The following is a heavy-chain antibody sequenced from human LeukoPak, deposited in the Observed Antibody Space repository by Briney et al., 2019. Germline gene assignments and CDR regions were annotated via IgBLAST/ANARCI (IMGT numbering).Heavy chain of an antibody. CDR1: GDSVSSNSTT. CDR2: TYYRSKCYN. CDR3: ATTPLLIGVTWADWYFDL. J-gene: IGHJ2*01. V-gene: IGHV6-1*01. Sequence: SRTLSLTCAISGDSVSSNSTTWNWIRQSPSRGLEWLGRTYYRSKCYNDYAVSLRSRITINSDTSKNHFSLQLSSVTPEDTAVYYCATTPLLIGVTWADWYFDLWGRGTLVTVCS. D-gene: IGHD2/OR15-2a*01.